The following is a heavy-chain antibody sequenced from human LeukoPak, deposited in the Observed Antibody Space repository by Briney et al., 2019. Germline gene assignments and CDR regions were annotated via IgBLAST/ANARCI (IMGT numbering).Heavy chain of an antibody. V-gene: IGHV4-34*01. Sequence: SETLSLTCAVYGGSFSGYYWNWLRQSPGKGLEWIGQINDSGSTNYSPSLKSRVTISVDTSQNQFSLNLRSVTAADTAFYYCARSYCSDTTCYIVAFDIWGQGTMVTVSS. J-gene: IGHJ3*02. CDR3: ARSYCSDTTCYIVAFDI. CDR1: GGSFSGYY. D-gene: IGHD2-8*02. CDR2: INDSGST.